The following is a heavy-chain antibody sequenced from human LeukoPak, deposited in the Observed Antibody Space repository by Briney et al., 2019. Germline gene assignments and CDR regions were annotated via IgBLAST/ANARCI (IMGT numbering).Heavy chain of an antibody. CDR1: GFTFGDYA. J-gene: IGHJ4*02. V-gene: IGHV3-49*03. D-gene: IGHD5-24*01. Sequence: GGSLRLSCTASGFTFGDYAMSWFRQAPGKGLEWVGFIRSKAYGGTTEYAASVKGRFTISRDDSKSIAYLQMNSLKTEDTAVYYCTRGQEMATIIPFDYWGQGTLVTVSS. CDR3: TRGQEMATIIPFDY. CDR2: IRSKAYGGTT.